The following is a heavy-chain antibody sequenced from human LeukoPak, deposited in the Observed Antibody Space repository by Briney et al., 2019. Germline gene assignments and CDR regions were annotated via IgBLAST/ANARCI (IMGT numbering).Heavy chain of an antibody. CDR2: ISYDGSNK. J-gene: IGHJ4*02. CDR3: ARAQTGLIYFDY. CDR1: GFTFSSYA. D-gene: IGHD1-1*01. Sequence: GGSLRLSCAASGFTFSSYAMHWVRQAPGKGLEWVAVISYDGSNKYYADSVKGRFTISRDNSKNTLYLQMNSLRAEDTAVYYCARAQTGLIYFDYWGQGTLVTVSS. V-gene: IGHV3-30-3*01.